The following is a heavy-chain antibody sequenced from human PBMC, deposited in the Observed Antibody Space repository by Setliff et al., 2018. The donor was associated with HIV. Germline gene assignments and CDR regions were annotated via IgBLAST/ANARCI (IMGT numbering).Heavy chain of an antibody. CDR2: IYTSGST. V-gene: IGHV4-61*02. CDR1: GGSISSGSYY. D-gene: IGHD3-3*01. CDR3: AGSWSGYPLSFGY. J-gene: IGHJ4*02. Sequence: SETLSLTCTVSGGSISSGSYYWSWIRQPAGKGLEWIGRIYTSGSTNYNPSLKSRATISVDTSKNQFSLKLSSVTAADTAVYYCAGSWSGYPLSFGYWGQGTLVTVSS.